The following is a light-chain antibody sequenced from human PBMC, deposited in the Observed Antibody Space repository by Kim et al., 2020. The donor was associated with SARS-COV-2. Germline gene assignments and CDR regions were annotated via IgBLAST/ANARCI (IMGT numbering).Light chain of an antibody. CDR3: SSLTSGSTSVV. V-gene: IGLV2-14*03. CDR2: DVS. Sequence: QSITISGTGTSSDVGAYNRVSWYQQHPGKAPKLMIFDVSGRPSGVSNRFSGSKSDNTASLTISGLQAEDEADYFCSSLTSGSTSVVFGGGTQLTVL. CDR1: SSDVGAYNR. J-gene: IGLJ2*01.